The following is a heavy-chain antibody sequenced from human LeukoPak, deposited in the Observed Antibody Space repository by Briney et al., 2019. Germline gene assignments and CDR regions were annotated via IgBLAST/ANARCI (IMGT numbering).Heavy chain of an antibody. CDR3: GRGGSSGVDY. Sequence: GASVKVSCKTSGYTFTKNALHWVRQAPGQRLEWMGWISTGNGDTKYSQKFQGRVTLTRDTSASTVYVEVNSLRSEDTAVYYCGRGGSSGVDYWGQGTLVTVSS. J-gene: IGHJ4*02. CDR1: GYTFTKNA. CDR2: ISTGNGDT. D-gene: IGHD2-15*01. V-gene: IGHV1-3*04.